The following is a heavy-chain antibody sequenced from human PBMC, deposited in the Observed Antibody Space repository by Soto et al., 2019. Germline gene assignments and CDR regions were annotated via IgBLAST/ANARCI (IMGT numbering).Heavy chain of an antibody. D-gene: IGHD6-19*01. J-gene: IGHJ6*02. CDR2: ISYDGSNK. CDR1: GFTFSSYG. V-gene: IGHV3-30*18. Sequence: QVQLVESGGGVVQPGRSLRLSCAASGFTFSSYGMHWVRQAPGKGLEWVAVISYDGSNKYYADSVKGRFTISRDNSKNTLYLQMNSLIAEDTAVYYCAKDRGLARDYYYYGMDVWGQGTTVTVSS. CDR3: AKDRGLARDYYYYGMDV.